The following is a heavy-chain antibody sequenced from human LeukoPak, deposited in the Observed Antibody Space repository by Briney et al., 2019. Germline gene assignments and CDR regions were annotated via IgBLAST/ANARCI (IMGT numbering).Heavy chain of an antibody. V-gene: IGHV3-23*01. Sequence: PGGSRRLSCATSGFTFSNFAMSWVRQAPGKGLEWVSALRGNGDNTLYADSVRGRFTISRDNFMNTLHLLMNSLTADDTAVYYCVKGRGMDVWGQGTTVTVSS. J-gene: IGHJ6*02. CDR3: VKGRGMDV. CDR1: GFTFSNFA. CDR2: LRGNGDNT.